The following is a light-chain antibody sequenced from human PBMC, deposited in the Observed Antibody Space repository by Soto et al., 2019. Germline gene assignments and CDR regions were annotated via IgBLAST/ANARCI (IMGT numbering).Light chain of an antibody. Sequence: EIVLTQSPGTLSLSPGERATLSCRASQSVSRSYLAWYQQKPGQTPRLLIYGASSRATGIPDRFSGSGSGTDFTLTISRLEPEDFAVYYCQHFGNSPYTFGQGTKLDIK. CDR1: QSVSRSY. V-gene: IGKV3-20*01. CDR2: GAS. CDR3: QHFGNSPYT. J-gene: IGKJ2*01.